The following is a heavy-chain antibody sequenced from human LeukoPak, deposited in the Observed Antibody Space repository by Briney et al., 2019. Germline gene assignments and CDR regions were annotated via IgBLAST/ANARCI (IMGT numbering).Heavy chain of an antibody. Sequence: SETLSLTCTVSGYSISSGYYWGWIRQPPGKGLEWIGSIYHSGSTYYNPSLKSRVTISVDTSKNQFSLKLRSVTAADTAMYYCARMFRSSWYINWFDPWGQGTLVTVSS. CDR3: ARMFRSSWYINWFDP. J-gene: IGHJ5*02. D-gene: IGHD6-13*01. CDR1: GYSISSGYY. V-gene: IGHV4-38-2*02. CDR2: IYHSGST.